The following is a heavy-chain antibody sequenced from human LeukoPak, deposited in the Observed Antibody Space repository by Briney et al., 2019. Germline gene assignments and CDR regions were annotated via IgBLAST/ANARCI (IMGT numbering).Heavy chain of an antibody. CDR1: GFSFSNFG. Sequence: GGSLRLSCAASGFSFSNFGMSWVRQAPGKGLEWVSVISGSGVNTYYADSVTGRFTISRDNSKNTLYLQMNSLRAEDTAVYYCAKSFGPVIAAAGTGADWGQGILVTVSS. D-gene: IGHD6-13*01. J-gene: IGHJ4*02. V-gene: IGHV3-23*01. CDR2: ISGSGVNT. CDR3: AKSFGPVIAAAGTGAD.